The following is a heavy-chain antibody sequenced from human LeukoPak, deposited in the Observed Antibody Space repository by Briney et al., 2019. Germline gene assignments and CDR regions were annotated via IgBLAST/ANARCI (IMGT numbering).Heavy chain of an antibody. CDR3: ARRGLVPAFDI. D-gene: IGHD2-2*01. CDR2: INGDGSST. J-gene: IGHJ3*02. CDR1: GFTFSSYW. Sequence: GGSLRLSCAASGFTFSSYWIHWVRQAPGKGLVWVSRINGDGSSTTYADAVKGRFTISRDNAKNTLYLQMSSLRAEDTAVYYCARRGLVPAFDIWGQGTMVTVAS. V-gene: IGHV3-74*01.